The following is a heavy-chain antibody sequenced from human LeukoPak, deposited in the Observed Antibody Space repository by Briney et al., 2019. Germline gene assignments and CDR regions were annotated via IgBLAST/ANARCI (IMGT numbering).Heavy chain of an antibody. Sequence: GGSLRLSCAASGFTFDDCTMHWVRQAPGKGLEWVSLISWDGGSTYYADSVKGRFTISRDNSKNSLYLQMNSLRTEDTALYYCAKMGYCTNGVCFDPTDYWGQGTLVTVSS. CDR1: GFTFDDCT. CDR2: ISWDGGST. J-gene: IGHJ4*02. D-gene: IGHD2-8*01. V-gene: IGHV3-43*01. CDR3: AKMGYCTNGVCFDPTDY.